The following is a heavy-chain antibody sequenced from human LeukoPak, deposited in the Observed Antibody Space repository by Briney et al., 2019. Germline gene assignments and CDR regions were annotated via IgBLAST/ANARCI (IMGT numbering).Heavy chain of an antibody. J-gene: IGHJ4*02. CDR3: AREAPRVGNSY. CDR2: INHSGST. Sequence: SETLSLTCAVYGGSFSGYYWSWIRQPPGKGLEWIGEINHSGSTNYNPSLKSRVTISVDTSKNQISLKLSSVTAADTAVYYCAREAPRVGNSYWGQGTLVTVSS. D-gene: IGHD4-23*01. V-gene: IGHV4-34*01. CDR1: GGSFSGYY.